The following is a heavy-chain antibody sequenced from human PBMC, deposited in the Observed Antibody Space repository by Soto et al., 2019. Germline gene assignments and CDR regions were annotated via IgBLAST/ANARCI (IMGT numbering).Heavy chain of an antibody. V-gene: IGHV3-30-3*01. D-gene: IGHD6-19*01. Sequence: QVQLVESGGGVVQPGRSLRLSCAASGFTFSSYAMHWVRQAPGKGLEWVAVISYDGSNKYYADSVKGRFTISRDNYKNTLYLQMNSLRAEDTAVYYCARATSGWYKDAFDIWGQGTMVTVSS. J-gene: IGHJ3*02. CDR2: ISYDGSNK. CDR1: GFTFSSYA. CDR3: ARATSGWYKDAFDI.